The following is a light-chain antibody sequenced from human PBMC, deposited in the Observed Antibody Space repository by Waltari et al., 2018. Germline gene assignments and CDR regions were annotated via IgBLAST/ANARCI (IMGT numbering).Light chain of an antibody. CDR2: GAS. CDR3: QQYNRWPST. V-gene: IGKV3-15*01. J-gene: IGKJ2*01. CDR1: QSLTSN. Sequence: VMTQSPATLSVSPGDSVTLSCRASQSLTSNLAWYQQNPGQPPRLLIFGASTRATGVSDRFSGSGTTTQFSLTISSLQPEDFAVYFCQQYNRWPSTFGQGTKLDIK.